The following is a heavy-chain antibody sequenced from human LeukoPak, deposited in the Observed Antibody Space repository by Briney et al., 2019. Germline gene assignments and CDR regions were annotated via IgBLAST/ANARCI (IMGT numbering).Heavy chain of an antibody. Sequence: GGSLRLSCAASGFTFSSYEMNWVRQAPGKGLEWVSYISSSGSTIYYADSVKGRFTISRDNAKSSLSLQMNSLRAEDTAVYYCARGHSNYGDYFDYWGQGTLVTVSS. V-gene: IGHV3-48*03. CDR3: ARGHSNYGDYFDY. CDR2: ISSSGSTI. D-gene: IGHD4-11*01. CDR1: GFTFSSYE. J-gene: IGHJ4*02.